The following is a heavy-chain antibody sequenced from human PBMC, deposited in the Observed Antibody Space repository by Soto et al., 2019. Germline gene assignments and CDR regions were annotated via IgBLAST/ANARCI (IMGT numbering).Heavy chain of an antibody. J-gene: IGHJ4*02. D-gene: IGHD1-26*01. Sequence: QVQLVQSGAEVREPGASVKVSCKASGYSFTSLDINWVRQTAGQGLEWMGWMQPSTGRTGYAQKFQGRVTMTRDTARNTAYMERTTRTSEDTAFDYCARGGRAGVDYGGQGTLVTVSS. V-gene: IGHV1-8*01. CDR3: ARGGRAGVDY. CDR1: GYSFTSLD. CDR2: MQPSTGRT.